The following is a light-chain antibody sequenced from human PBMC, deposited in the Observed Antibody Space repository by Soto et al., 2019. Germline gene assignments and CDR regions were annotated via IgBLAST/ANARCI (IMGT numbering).Light chain of an antibody. V-gene: IGKV1-6*01. CDR1: QGIRND. Sequence: IQMTQLPSSLSASVGGRVTITCRASQGIRNDLGWYQQKSGRAPKLLIFGASTLQSGVPSRFSGSGSGTDFTLTISSLQPEDFATYYCLHDYNFPYTFGQGTKVDIK. CDR3: LHDYNFPYT. CDR2: GAS. J-gene: IGKJ2*01.